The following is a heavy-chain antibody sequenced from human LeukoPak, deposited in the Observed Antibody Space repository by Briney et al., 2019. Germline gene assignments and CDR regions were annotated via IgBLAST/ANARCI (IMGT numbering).Heavy chain of an antibody. V-gene: IGHV4-39*07. Sequence: PSETLSLTCTVSGGSISSSSYYWGWIRQPPGKGLEWIGGIYYSGSTYYNPSLKSRVTISVDTSKNQFSLKLSSVTAADTAVYYCARDRDYYGSGSYYTRMGDYWGQGTLVTVSS. D-gene: IGHD3-10*01. CDR1: GGSISSSSYY. CDR2: IYYSGST. CDR3: ARDRDYYGSGSYYTRMGDY. J-gene: IGHJ4*02.